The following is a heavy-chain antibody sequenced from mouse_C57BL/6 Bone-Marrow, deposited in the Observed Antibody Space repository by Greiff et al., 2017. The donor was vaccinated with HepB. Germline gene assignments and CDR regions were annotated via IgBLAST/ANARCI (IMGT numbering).Heavy chain of an antibody. D-gene: IGHD1-3*01. CDR1: GYTFTSYW. CDR2: IYPSDSET. CDR3: ASNYYFDY. Sequence: VQLQQPGAELVRPGSSVKLSCKASGYTFTSYWMDWVKQRPGQGLEWIGNIYPSDSETHYNQKFKDKATLTVDKSSSTAYMQLSSLTSEDSAVYYGASNYYFDYWGQGTTLTVSS. V-gene: IGHV1-61*01. J-gene: IGHJ2*01.